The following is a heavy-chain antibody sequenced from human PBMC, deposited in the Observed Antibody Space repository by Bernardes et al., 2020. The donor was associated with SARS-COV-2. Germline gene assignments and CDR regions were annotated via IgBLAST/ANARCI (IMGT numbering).Heavy chain of an antibody. CDR3: ASGANWGTASIDY. D-gene: IGHD7-27*01. V-gene: IGHV3-7*01. CDR2: IKQDGSEK. J-gene: IGHJ4*02. CDR1: GFTFSNYW. Sequence: GGSLRLSCAASGFTFSNYWMNWVRQAPGKGLEWVANIKQDGSEKYYVDSVKGRFTISRDNAKNSLYLQMNSLRAEDTAVYYCASGANWGTASIDYWGQGTLVTVSS.